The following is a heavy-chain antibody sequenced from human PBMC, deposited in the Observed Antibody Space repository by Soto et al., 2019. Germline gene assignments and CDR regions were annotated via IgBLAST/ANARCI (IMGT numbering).Heavy chain of an antibody. V-gene: IGHV3-74*01. CDR3: ARDGYGDYVAGYYYYYGMDV. J-gene: IGHJ6*02. CDR1: GFTFSSYW. CDR2: INSDGSST. Sequence: GGSLRLSCAASGFTFSSYWMHWVRQAPGKGLVCVSRINSDGSSTSYADSVKGRFTISRDNAKNTLYLQMNSLRAEDTAVYYCARDGYGDYVAGYYYYYGMDVWGQGTTVTVSS. D-gene: IGHD4-17*01.